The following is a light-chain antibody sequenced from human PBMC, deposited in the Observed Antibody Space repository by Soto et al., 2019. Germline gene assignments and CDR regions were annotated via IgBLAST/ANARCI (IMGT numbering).Light chain of an antibody. V-gene: IGKV1-5*01. CDR1: QSISSW. Sequence: IQMTQSPSTLSASVCAIVAITCRASQSISSWLAWYQQKPGKAPKLLIYDASSLESGVPSRFSGSGSGTEFTLTISSLQPDDFATYYCQQYRTFGQGTKVDIK. CDR2: DAS. CDR3: QQYRT. J-gene: IGKJ1*01.